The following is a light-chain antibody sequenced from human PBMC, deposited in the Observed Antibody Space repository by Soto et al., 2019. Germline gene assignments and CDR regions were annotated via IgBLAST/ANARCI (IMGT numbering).Light chain of an antibody. CDR2: DVN. CDR1: SSDIGGYNY. Sequence: QSVLAQPRSVSGSLGQSVTISCTGSSSDIGGYNYVSWYQQHPGKAPKLIIFDVNERPSGVPGRFSGSKSGNTASLTISGLQAADEADYYCCSFAGRSTLYVFGTGTKLTVL. J-gene: IGLJ1*01. CDR3: CSFAGRSTLYV. V-gene: IGLV2-11*01.